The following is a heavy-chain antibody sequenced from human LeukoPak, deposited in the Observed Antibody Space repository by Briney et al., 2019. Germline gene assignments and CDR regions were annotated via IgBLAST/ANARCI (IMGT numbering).Heavy chain of an antibody. V-gene: IGHV4-34*01. D-gene: IGHD2-2*01. CDR2: INHSGST. Sequence: SETLSLTCAVSGGSFSGYYWSWIRQPPGEGLEWIGEINHSGSTNYNPSLKSRVTISVDTSKNQFSLKLSSVTAADTAVYYCARALVVVPAAHHSHYMDVWGKGTTVTVSS. CDR3: ARALVVVPAAHHSHYMDV. J-gene: IGHJ6*03. CDR1: GGSFSGYY.